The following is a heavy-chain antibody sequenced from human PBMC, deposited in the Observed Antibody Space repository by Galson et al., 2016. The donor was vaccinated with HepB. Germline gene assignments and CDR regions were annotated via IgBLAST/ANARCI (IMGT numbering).Heavy chain of an antibody. CDR3: AYTASSRPWDIFEHSSHKSRVLISLDTSKNQFSLNLNSVTAADTAVYYCAREARSRSWYYFDY. CDR1: GGSISSGGYY. CDR2: IYYSGSA. V-gene: IGHV4-31*03. J-gene: IGHJ4*02. D-gene: IGHD2-21*02. Sequence: TLSLTCTVSGGSISSGGYYWTWIRQHPGTGLEWIGYIYYSGSAYYTPSLKSRVTISLDTSKNQFSLKLHSMTAADTAVDSYAYTASSRPWDIFEHSSHKSRVLISLDTSKNQFSLNLNSVTAADTAVYYCAREARSRSWYYFDYWGQGTLVTVSS.